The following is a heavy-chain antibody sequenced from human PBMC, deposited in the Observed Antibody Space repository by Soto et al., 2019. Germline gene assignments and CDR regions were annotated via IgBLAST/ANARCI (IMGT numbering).Heavy chain of an antibody. CDR3: ARSYDILTGYSGFDY. V-gene: IGHV3-21*01. Sequence: EVQLVESGGGLVKPGGSLRLSCAASGFTFSRYSMNWVRQAPGKGLEWVSSISGSSSYIYYADSVKGRFTISRDNAKNSLYLQMHSLRAADTAVYYCARSYDILTGYSGFDYWGQGTLVTVSS. J-gene: IGHJ4*02. CDR1: GFTFSRYS. D-gene: IGHD3-9*01. CDR2: ISGSSSYI.